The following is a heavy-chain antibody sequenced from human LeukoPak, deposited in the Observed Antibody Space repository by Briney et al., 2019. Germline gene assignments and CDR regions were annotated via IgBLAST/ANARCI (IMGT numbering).Heavy chain of an antibody. V-gene: IGHV1-2*02. CDR2: INPNSGGT. CDR3: ASGSSVEQYDSSGYGGSDFFDY. CDR1: GYTFTGYY. Sequence: ASVKVSCKTSGYTFTGYYIHWVRQAPGQGLEWMGWINPNSGGTNYAQKFQGRVTMTRDMSISTAYMELSRVRSDDTAVFYCASGSSVEQYDSSGYGGSDFFDYWGQGTLVTVSS. D-gene: IGHD3-22*01. J-gene: IGHJ4*02.